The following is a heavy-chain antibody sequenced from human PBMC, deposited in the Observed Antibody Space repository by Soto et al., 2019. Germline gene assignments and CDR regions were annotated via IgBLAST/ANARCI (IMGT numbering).Heavy chain of an antibody. J-gene: IGHJ6*01. CDR1: VFTVCNYR. Sequence: GGALAVMPRAAVFTVCNYRMDRVRQAPAKGLDWVSSIGSRGDTYYADSVKGLLTISREHAKNSLSLQMNSLRAEDTAVYYCEREETGWFLVYG. D-gene: IGHD6-19*01. CDR2: IGSRGDT. CDR3: EREETGWFLVYG. V-gene: IGHV3-21*01.